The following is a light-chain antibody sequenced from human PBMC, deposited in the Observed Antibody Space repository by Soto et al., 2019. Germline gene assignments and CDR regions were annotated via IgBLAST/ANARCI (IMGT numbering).Light chain of an antibody. CDR2: GAS. V-gene: IGKV3-20*01. Sequence: EIVLTQSPGTLSLSPGERATLSCRASQSVSSSYLAWYQQKPGQAPRLLIYGASSRATGIPDRFSGSGSGNDFTLTISRLEPEEFAVYYCQHYGSSRWTFGQGTKVEIK. CDR3: QHYGSSRWT. CDR1: QSVSSSY. J-gene: IGKJ1*01.